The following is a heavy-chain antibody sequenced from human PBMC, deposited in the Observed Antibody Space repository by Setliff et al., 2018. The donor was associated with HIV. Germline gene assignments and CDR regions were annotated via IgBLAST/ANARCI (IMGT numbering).Heavy chain of an antibody. V-gene: IGHV4-59*12. CDR2: IYHSGST. CDR3: GGNGYYSIDY. D-gene: IGHD3-22*01. Sequence: LSLTCTVSGGSINSYYWNWIRQPPGKGLEWIGNIYHSGSTHYNPSLQSRVTISVDKSKSQFSLKLNSVTAADTAVYYCGGNGYYSIDYWGQGTLVTVSS. CDR1: GGSINSYY. J-gene: IGHJ4*02.